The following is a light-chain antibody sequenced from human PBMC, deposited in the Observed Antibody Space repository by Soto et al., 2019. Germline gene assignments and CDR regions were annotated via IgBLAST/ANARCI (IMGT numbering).Light chain of an antibody. CDR3: AAWDDSLSGRVV. V-gene: IGLV1-47*01. CDR1: SSNIGSNY. Sequence: QAVVTQPPSASGTPGQRVTISCSGSSSNIGSNYVYWYQQLPGPAHKLLIYRNNQRPSGVPDRFSGSKSGTSASLAISGLRSEEEADYYCAAWDDSLSGRVVFGGGTKLTVL. J-gene: IGLJ2*01. CDR2: RNN.